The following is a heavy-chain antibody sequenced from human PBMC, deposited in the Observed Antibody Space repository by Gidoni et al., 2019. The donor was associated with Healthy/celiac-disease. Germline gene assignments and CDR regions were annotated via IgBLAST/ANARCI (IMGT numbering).Heavy chain of an antibody. Sequence: QLQLQESGPGLVKPSETLSLTCTVSGGSISSSSYYWGWIRQPPGKGLEWIGSIYYSGSTYYNPSLKRRVTISVDTSKNQFSLKLSSVTAADTAVYYCARERRIIAAAGGLDYWGQGTLVTVSS. V-gene: IGHV4-39*02. J-gene: IGHJ4*02. CDR2: IYYSGST. CDR1: GGSISSSSYY. D-gene: IGHD6-13*01. CDR3: ARERRIIAAAGGLDY.